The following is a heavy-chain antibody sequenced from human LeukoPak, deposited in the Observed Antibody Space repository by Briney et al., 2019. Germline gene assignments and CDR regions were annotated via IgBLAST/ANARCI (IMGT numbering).Heavy chain of an antibody. CDR2: ISSSSSYI. V-gene: IGHV3-21*01. CDR1: GFTFSTFS. D-gene: IGHD1-1*01. CDR3: ARGGKPFDY. Sequence: GGSLRLSCAASGFTFSTFSMNWVRQAPGKGLEWVSFISSSSSYIYYADSVKGRFTISRDTAKNSLYLQMNSLRAEDTAVYYCARGGKPFDYWGQGTLVTASS. J-gene: IGHJ4*02.